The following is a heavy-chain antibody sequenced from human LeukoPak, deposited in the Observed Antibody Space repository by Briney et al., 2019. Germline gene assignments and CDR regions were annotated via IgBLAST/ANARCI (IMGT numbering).Heavy chain of an antibody. V-gene: IGHV3-23*01. J-gene: IGHJ4*02. D-gene: IGHD3-3*01. CDR3: AKHSRGYYPPDY. CDR1: GFTFSSYA. CDR2: ISGSGGST. Sequence: GGSLRLSCAASGFTFSSYAMSGVRQAPGKGLEWVSAISGSGGSTYYADSVKGRFTISRDNAKNTLYLQINSLRAEDTAVYDCAKHSRGYYPPDYWRQGPLVTVSS.